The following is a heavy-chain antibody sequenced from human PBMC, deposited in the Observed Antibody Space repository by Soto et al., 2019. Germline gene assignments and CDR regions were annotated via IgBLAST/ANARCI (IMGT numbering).Heavy chain of an antibody. CDR1: GGSISSYS. CDR2: IYTSGST. V-gene: IGHV4-4*07. D-gene: IGHD3-22*01. Sequence: SETLSLTCTASGGSISSYSWRWIRHPAGQGLEWIGRIYTSGSTNYNPSLKSRVTMSVDTSKNQFSLKLSSVTAADTAVYYCARDVGYYDSSGYIYYFDYWGQGTLVTVSS. J-gene: IGHJ4*02. CDR3: ARDVGYYDSSGYIYYFDY.